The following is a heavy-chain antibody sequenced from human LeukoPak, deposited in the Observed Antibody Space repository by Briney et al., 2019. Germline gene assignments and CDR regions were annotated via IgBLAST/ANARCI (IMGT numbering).Heavy chain of an antibody. CDR2: MNPNSGNT. CDR3: AREDYGENDY. Sequence: ASVKVPCKASGYTFTSYDINWVRQATGQGLEWMGWMNPNSGNTSYAQKFQGRVTITRNTSISTAYMELSSLRSEDTAVYYCAREDYGENDYWGQGTLVTVSS. D-gene: IGHD4-17*01. J-gene: IGHJ4*02. V-gene: IGHV1-8*03. CDR1: GYTFTSYD.